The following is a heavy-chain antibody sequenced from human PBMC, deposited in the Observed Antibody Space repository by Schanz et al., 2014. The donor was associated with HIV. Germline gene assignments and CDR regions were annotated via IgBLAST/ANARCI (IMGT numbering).Heavy chain of an antibody. CDR2: IWHDGSKK. J-gene: IGHJ6*02. Sequence: QVQLVESGGGLVQPGASLRLSCAGSGFTFSNYAMHWVRQAPGKGLEWVAVIWHDGSKKYYADSVKGRFTISRDNSKNTLFLQMNSLRAEDTAVYYCANSGYCTSGICYTRGDGMDVWGQGTTVTVSS. CDR1: GFTFSNYA. V-gene: IGHV3-33*08. D-gene: IGHD2-8*01. CDR3: ANSGYCTSGICYTRGDGMDV.